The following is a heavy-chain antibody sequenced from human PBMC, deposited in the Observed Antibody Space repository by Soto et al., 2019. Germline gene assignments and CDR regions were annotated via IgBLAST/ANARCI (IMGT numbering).Heavy chain of an antibody. Sequence: ASVKVSCKASGYTFTVYYMHWVLQAPGQGLEWMGWINPNSGGTNYAQKFQGWVTMTRDTSISTAYMELSRLRSDDTAVYYCARSIVATIPGFDYWGQGTLITVS. D-gene: IGHD5-12*01. V-gene: IGHV1-2*04. CDR1: GYTFTVYY. J-gene: IGHJ4*02. CDR2: INPNSGGT. CDR3: ARSIVATIPGFDY.